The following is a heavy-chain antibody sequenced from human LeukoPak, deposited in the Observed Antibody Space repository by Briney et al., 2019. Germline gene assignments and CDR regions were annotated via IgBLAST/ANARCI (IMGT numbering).Heavy chain of an antibody. Sequence: ASVKVSCKASGYTFTSYGISWVRQAPGQGLEWMGWISAYNGNTNYAQKLQGRVTMTRNTSISTACMELSSLRSEDTAVYYCARGAVHDYTGYYYYGMDVWGQGTTVTVSS. CDR3: ARGAVHDYTGYYYYGMDV. CDR1: GYTFTSYG. D-gene: IGHD4-11*01. J-gene: IGHJ6*02. CDR2: ISAYNGNT. V-gene: IGHV1-18*01.